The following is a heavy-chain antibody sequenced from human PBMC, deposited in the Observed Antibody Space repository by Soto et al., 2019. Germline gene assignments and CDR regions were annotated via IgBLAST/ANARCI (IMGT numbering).Heavy chain of an antibody. CDR2: IYWDDDK. V-gene: IGHV2-5*02. J-gene: IGHJ4*02. D-gene: IGHD3-3*01. CDR3: AHIVLRAVVGLVTTTAIYFDF. CDR1: GFSLTTSGVG. Sequence: QITLNESGPTVVKPTETLTLTCTFSGFSLTTSGVGVGWVRQSPGKAPEWLAFIYWDDDKRYSTALKSRLTITKDPAKNQEVLTIANLDPADSATYYCAHIVLRAVVGLVTTTAIYFDFWGQGTPVVVSS.